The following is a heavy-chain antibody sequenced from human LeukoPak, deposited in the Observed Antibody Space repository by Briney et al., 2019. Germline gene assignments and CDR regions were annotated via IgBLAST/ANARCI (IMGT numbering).Heavy chain of an antibody. J-gene: IGHJ5*02. CDR3: VKSASNYGANWFDP. D-gene: IGHD4/OR15-4a*01. Sequence: GGSLRLSCSASGFILSTYAMHWVRQAPGKGLEYISSISSNGDATYYADSLKGRSTISRDNSKNTLYLQMSSLRIEDTAVYYCVKSASNYGANWFDPWGQGTLVTVSS. CDR2: ISSNGDAT. V-gene: IGHV3-64D*09. CDR1: GFILSTYA.